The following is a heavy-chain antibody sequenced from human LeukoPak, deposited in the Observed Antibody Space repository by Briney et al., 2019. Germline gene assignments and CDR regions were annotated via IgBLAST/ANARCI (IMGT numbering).Heavy chain of an antibody. V-gene: IGHV3-30-3*01. CDR1: GFTFSSYA. D-gene: IGHD3-3*01. CDR3: AREDYDFWSGYRTYYYYGMDV. CDR2: ISYDGSNK. J-gene: IGHJ6*02. Sequence: PGRSLRLSCAASGFTFSSYAMHWVRQAPGKGLEWVAVISYDGSNKYYADSVKGRFTISRDNSKNTLYLQMNSLGAEDTAVYYCAREDYDFWSGYRTYYYYGMDVWGQGTTVTVSS.